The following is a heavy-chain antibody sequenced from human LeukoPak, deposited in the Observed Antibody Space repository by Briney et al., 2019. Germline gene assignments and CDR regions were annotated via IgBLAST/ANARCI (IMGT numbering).Heavy chain of an antibody. CDR2: IYYSGST. D-gene: IGHD2-21*02. V-gene: IGHV4-31*03. Sequence: SQTLSLTCTVSGVSISSGGYYWSWIRQHPGKGLEWIGYIYYSGSTYYNPSLKSRVTISVDTSKNQFSLKLSSVTAADTAVYYCARRLGAEHIVVVTAPGAFDIWGQGTMVTVSS. CDR1: GVSISSGGYY. J-gene: IGHJ3*02. CDR3: ARRLGAEHIVVVTAPGAFDI.